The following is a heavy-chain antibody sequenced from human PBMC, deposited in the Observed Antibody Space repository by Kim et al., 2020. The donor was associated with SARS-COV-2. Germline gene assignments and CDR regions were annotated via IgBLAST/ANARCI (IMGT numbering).Heavy chain of an antibody. J-gene: IGHJ4*01. CDR2: IYHSGST. V-gene: IGHV4-39*01. Sequence: SETLSLTCTVSGGSISSSSYYWGWIRQPPGKGLEWIGSIYHSGSTYYNPSLKSRVTISVDTSKNQFSLKLSSVTAADTAVYYCARLQGWIQLWYVDYWG. D-gene: IGHD5-18*01. CDR1: GGSISSSSYY. CDR3: ARLQGWIQLWYVDY.